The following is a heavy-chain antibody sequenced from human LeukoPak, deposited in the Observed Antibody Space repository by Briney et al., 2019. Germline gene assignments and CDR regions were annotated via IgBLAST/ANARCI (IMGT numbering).Heavy chain of an antibody. CDR1: GFTVSSNY. J-gene: IGHJ3*02. Sequence: SGGSLRLSCAASGFTVSSNYMSWVRQAPGKGLEWVSVIYSGGSTYYADSVKGRFTISRDNSKNTLYLQMNSLRAEDTAVYYCARAIRYCSGGSCYYDAFDIWGQGTMVTVSS. V-gene: IGHV3-53*01. CDR3: ARAIRYCSGGSCYYDAFDI. CDR2: IYSGGST. D-gene: IGHD2-15*01.